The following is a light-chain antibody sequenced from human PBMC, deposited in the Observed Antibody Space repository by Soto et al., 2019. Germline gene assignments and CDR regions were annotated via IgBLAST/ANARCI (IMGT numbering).Light chain of an antibody. CDR3: QQYGSSIT. Sequence: ETVLTQSPGTLSLSPGETATLSGRASQSVSSSYLAWYQQKPGQAPRLLIYGASSRATGIPDRFSGSGSGTDFTLTISRLEPEDFAVYYCQQYGSSITFGQGTRLENK. CDR2: GAS. J-gene: IGKJ5*01. CDR1: QSVSSSY. V-gene: IGKV3-20*01.